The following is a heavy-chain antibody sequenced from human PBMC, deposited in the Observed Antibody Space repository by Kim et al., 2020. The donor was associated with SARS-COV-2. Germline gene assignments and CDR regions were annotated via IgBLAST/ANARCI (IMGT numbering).Heavy chain of an antibody. CDR3: AKGPGLFDY. CDR1: GFTFSSYA. J-gene: IGHJ4*02. Sequence: GGSLRLSCAASGFTFSSYAMSWVRQAPGKGLEWVSVIYSGGSSTYYADSVKGRFTISRDNSKNTLYLQMNSLRAEDTAVYYCAKGPGLFDYWGQGTLVTVSS. CDR2: IYSGGSST. D-gene: IGHD3-10*01. V-gene: IGHV3-23*03.